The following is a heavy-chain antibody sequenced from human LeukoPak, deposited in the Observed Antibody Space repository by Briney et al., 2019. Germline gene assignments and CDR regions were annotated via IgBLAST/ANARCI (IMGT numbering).Heavy chain of an antibody. Sequence: PGGSLRLSCAASGFTFSSYGMHWVRQAPGKGLEWVAVISYDGSNKYYADSVKGRFTISRDNSKNTPYLQMNSLRAEDTAVYYCAKEERYYDFWSGFPYYGYYGMDVWGQGTTVTVSS. CDR2: ISYDGSNK. CDR3: AKEERYYDFWSGFPYYGYYGMDV. D-gene: IGHD3-3*01. CDR1: GFTFSSYG. J-gene: IGHJ6*02. V-gene: IGHV3-30*18.